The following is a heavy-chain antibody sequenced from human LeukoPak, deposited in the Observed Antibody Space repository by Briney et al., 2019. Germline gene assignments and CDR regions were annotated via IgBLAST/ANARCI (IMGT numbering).Heavy chain of an antibody. D-gene: IGHD4-17*01. Sequence: GGSLRLSCAASGFTSSKYWMNWVRQAPGKGLECVANIKYDGSEEHYVDSVKGRFTISRDNAKNSLYLQMNGLRAEDTAVYYCARDKTSVTTFGYWGQGTLVTVSS. V-gene: IGHV3-7*03. J-gene: IGHJ4*02. CDR2: IKYDGSEE. CDR3: ARDKTSVTTFGY. CDR1: GFTSSKYW.